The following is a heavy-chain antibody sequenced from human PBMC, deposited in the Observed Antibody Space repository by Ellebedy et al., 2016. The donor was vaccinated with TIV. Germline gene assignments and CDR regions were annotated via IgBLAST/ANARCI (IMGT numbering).Heavy chain of an antibody. J-gene: IGHJ6*02. Sequence: GESLKISXAASGFTFSSYGMHWVRQAPGKGLEWVAVISYDGSNKYYADSVKGRFTISRDNAKNTLFLQMNSLRAEDTAVYYCAGGGQSYYYAMDVWGQGTTVTVSS. CDR3: AGGGQSYYYAMDV. D-gene: IGHD2-15*01. CDR1: GFTFSSYG. V-gene: IGHV3-30*03. CDR2: ISYDGSNK.